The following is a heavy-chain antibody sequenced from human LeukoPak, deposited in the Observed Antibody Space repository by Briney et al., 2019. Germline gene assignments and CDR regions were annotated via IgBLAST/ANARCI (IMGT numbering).Heavy chain of an antibody. CDR1: GYTFTGYY. CDR2: INPNSGGT. V-gene: IGHV1-2*02. D-gene: IGHD3-10*01. CDR3: ARRLDSMVQFDY. Sequence: ASVKVSCKASGYTFTGYYMHWVRQAPGQGLEWMGWINPNSGGTNYAQKFQGRVTMTRDTSISTAYLQWSRLKASDTAMYYCARRLDSMVQFDYWGQGTLVTVSS. J-gene: IGHJ4*02.